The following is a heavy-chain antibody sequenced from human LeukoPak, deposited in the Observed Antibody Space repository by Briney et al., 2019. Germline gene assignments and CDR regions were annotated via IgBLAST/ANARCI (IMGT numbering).Heavy chain of an antibody. J-gene: IGHJ4*02. CDR1: GFIVSSNY. CDR3: ARGLYSSGWADFDY. Sequence: GGSLLLSCAASGFIVSSNYMSWVRQAPGKVLEWVSVIYNGGNTYYADSVKGRFTISRDNSKNTLYLQMNSLRAEDTAVYYCARGLYSSGWADFDYWGQGTLVTVSS. CDR2: IYNGGNT. D-gene: IGHD6-19*01. V-gene: IGHV3-53*01.